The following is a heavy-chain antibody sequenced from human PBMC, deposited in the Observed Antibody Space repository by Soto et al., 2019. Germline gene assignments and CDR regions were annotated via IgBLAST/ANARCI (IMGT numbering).Heavy chain of an antibody. CDR2: ISGSGGST. CDR1: GLTFSSYA. CDR3: AKEPADPIRLSWFVP. V-gene: IGHV3-23*01. J-gene: IGHJ5*02. Sequence: GGSLRLSCAASGLTFSSYAMCWVRHAPEKGLERVSAISGSGGSTYYADSVKGRFTICRDNSKITLYLQMNSLRAEVAVVFYCAKEPADPIRLSWFVPWGQGTLVIVSS.